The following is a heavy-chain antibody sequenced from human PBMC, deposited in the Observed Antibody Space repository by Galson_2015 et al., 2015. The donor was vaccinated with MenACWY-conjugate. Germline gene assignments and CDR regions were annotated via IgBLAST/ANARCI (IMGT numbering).Heavy chain of an antibody. V-gene: IGHV3-30*10. CDR1: GLSFSSYP. J-gene: IGHJ3*02. Sequence: SLRLSCAASGLSFSSYPLYWVRQAPGKGLEWVAVVSYDGSSKYYTDSVQGRFTISRDNSKNTVSLQMDSLRPEDSAVYYCVRAEGWLPSAFDIWGQGTMVTVSS. CDR3: VRAEGWLPSAFDI. CDR2: VSYDGSSK. D-gene: IGHD5-24*01.